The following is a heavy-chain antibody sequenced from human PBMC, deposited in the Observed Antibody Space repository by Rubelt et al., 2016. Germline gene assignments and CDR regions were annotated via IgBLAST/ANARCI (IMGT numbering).Heavy chain of an antibody. J-gene: IGHJ4*02. V-gene: IGHV1-3*01. Sequence: QVQLVQSGAEVKKPGASVKVSCKASGYTFTSYAMHWVRQAPGQRLEWMGWINAGNGNTKYSQKFQGRVTITRDTSASTAYMELSSLRAEATAVYYCARDIYSGSYYGYWGQGTLVTVSS. CDR3: ARDIYSGSYYGY. CDR1: GYTFTSYA. D-gene: IGHD1-26*01. CDR2: INAGNGNT.